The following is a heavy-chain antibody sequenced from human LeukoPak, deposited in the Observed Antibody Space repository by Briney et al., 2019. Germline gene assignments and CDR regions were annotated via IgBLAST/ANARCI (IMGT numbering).Heavy chain of an antibody. V-gene: IGHV1-69*06. D-gene: IGHD5-24*01. CDR2: IIPMFGTA. Sequence: ASVKVSCKASGGTFSSYAIRWVRQAPGQGLEWMGGIIPMFGTADYAQKLQGRVTITADKSTSTAYMELSSLRSEDTAVYYCARGGDGYNLDYFYYMDVWGKGTTVTVSS. CDR1: GGTFSSYA. CDR3: ARGGDGYNLDYFYYMDV. J-gene: IGHJ6*03.